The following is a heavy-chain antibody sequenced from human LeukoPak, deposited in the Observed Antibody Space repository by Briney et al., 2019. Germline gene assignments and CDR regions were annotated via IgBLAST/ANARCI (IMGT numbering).Heavy chain of an antibody. D-gene: IGHD2-2*01. CDR2: INSDGSST. Sequence: GGSLRLSCAASGFTFSSYWMHWVRQAPGKGLVWVSRINSDGSSTSYADSVEGRFTISRDNAKNTLYLQMNSLRAEDTAVYYCARYPPDRYCSSTSCYGTYYFDYWGQGTLVTVSS. CDR1: GFTFSSYW. J-gene: IGHJ4*02. CDR3: ARYPPDRYCSSTSCYGTYYFDY. V-gene: IGHV3-74*01.